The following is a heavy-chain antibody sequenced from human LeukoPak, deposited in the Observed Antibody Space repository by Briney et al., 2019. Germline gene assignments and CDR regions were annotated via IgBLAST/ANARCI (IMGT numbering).Heavy chain of an antibody. J-gene: IGHJ5*02. CDR1: GGSISSGDYY. CDR3: ARNGQSGFSFDP. CDR2: GSDNGGT. Sequence: SETLSLTCTVSGGSISSGDYYWSWIRQSPGKGLEWIGEGSDNGGTKFNPSLKSRATISADTSKNQFSLKLSSVTAADTAVYHCARNGQSGFSFDPWGQGILVTVSS. V-gene: IGHV4-61*08. D-gene: IGHD1-26*01.